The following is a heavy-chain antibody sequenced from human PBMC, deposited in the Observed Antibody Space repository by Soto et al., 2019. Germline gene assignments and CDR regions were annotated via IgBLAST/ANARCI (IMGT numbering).Heavy chain of an antibody. J-gene: IGHJ4*02. CDR3: ATLTKYDILTGFYPC. CDR2: IYSDGST. Sequence: LRLSCAASGFTVSTHDISWVRQAPGKGLEWVSVIYSDGSTYYADSVKGRFIISRDNSNNTLYFQMNSLRAEDTAVYYCATLTKYDILTGFYPCWGQGTLVTVSS. CDR1: GFTVSTHD. V-gene: IGHV3-66*01. D-gene: IGHD3-9*01.